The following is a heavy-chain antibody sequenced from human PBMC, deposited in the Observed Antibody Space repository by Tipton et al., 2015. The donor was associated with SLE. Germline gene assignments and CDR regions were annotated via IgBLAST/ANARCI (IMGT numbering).Heavy chain of an antibody. V-gene: IGHV4-39*01. CDR3: ARHKDRGDNHSGSGIYISPSPVLGMDV. CDR1: GGSIRSDAYY. Sequence: TLSLTCAVSGGSIRSDAYYWGWVRQPPGKGLEWIGCIYHSGRTYNNPSLRSRVTMSVDTSQHQFSLKLSSGTAADTAVYFCARHKDRGDNHSGSGIYISPSPVLGMDVWGQGTTVSVSS. J-gene: IGHJ6*02. CDR2: IYHSGRT. D-gene: IGHD3-10*01.